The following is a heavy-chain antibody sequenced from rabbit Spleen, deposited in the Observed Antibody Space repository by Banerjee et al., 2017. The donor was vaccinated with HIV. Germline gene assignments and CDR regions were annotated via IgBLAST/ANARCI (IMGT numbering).Heavy chain of an antibody. CDR3: VRSGAGYGSATARLNL. CDR2: IGGNFDNT. V-gene: IGHV1S45*01. D-gene: IGHD7-1*01. CDR1: GFSFSSSYW. J-gene: IGHJ6*01. Sequence: QEQLVESGGDLVKPGASLTLTCTASGFSFSSSYWICWVRQAPGKGLEWIACIGGNFDNTYYASWAKGRFTISKTSSTTVTLQVTSLTAADTATYFCVRSGAGYGSATARLNLWGPGTLVTVS.